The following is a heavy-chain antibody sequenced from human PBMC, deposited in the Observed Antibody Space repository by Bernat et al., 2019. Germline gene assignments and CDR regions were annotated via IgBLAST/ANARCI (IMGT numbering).Heavy chain of an antibody. CDR3: AARPGYYYFFDY. CDR2: ISGSGGCT. Sequence: EVQLLESGGGLVQPGGSLRLSCAASGFTFSSYAMRWVRQAPGKGLEWVSAISGSGGCTYYADSVKGRFTISRDNSKNTLYLQMNSLRAEDTAVDYCAARPGYYYFFDYWGQGTLVTVSS. V-gene: IGHV3-23*01. CDR1: GFTFSSYA. J-gene: IGHJ4*02. D-gene: IGHD1-26*01.